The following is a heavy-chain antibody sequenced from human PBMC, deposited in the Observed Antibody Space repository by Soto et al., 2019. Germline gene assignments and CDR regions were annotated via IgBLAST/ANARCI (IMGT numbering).Heavy chain of an antibody. V-gene: IGHV3-7*02. CDR1: GITISTYW. Sequence: EVQLVESGGGLVQPGGSLRLSCAASGITISTYWMSWVRQAPGKGLEWVANIKPDGSEKYYVDSVKGRFTISRDDVKXXXXXXXXXXXXXXXXXXXCGXXWDVWXXXXTVXVSS. J-gene: IGHJ6*01. CDR2: IKPDGSEK. CDR3: GXXWDV. D-gene: IGHD2-21*01.